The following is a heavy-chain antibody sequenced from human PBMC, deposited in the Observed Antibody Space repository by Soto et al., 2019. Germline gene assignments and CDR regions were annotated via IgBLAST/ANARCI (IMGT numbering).Heavy chain of an antibody. Sequence: QITLKESGPPLVKPTQPLTLTCTFSGFSLRTSGVGVGWIRQPPGKALEWLALIFWDDEKRYSPSLKTRLTITKDTPKNQVVLTVTNMDPVDTATYFCAHRRGIGPGANFDYWGQGTLVTVSS. CDR2: IFWDDEK. CDR3: AHRRGIGPGANFDY. CDR1: GFSLRTSGVG. D-gene: IGHD7-27*01. J-gene: IGHJ4*02. V-gene: IGHV2-5*02.